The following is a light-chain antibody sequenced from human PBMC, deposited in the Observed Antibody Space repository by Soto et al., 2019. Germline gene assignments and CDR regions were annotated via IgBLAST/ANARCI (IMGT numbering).Light chain of an antibody. V-gene: IGKV3-15*01. Sequence: EIVLTQSPATLSLSPGERATLSCRASQSVDSFLAWYQQKPGQAPRLLIYFASTRATGIPARFSGSGSGTEFTLTISSLQSEDFAVYYCQQYNKWPLTFGGGTKVETK. CDR1: QSVDSF. J-gene: IGKJ4*01. CDR2: FAS. CDR3: QQYNKWPLT.